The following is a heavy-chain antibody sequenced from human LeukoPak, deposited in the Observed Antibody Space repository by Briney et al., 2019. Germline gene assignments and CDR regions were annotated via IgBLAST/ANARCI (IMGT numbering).Heavy chain of an antibody. CDR3: ARERVGYNFDY. CDR2: IYYSGST. V-gene: IGHV4-59*12. D-gene: IGHD2-8*02. Sequence: SETLSLTCTVSGGSISSYYWSWIRQPPGKGLEWIGYIYYSGSTNYNPSLKSRVTISVDTSKNQFSLKLGSVTAADTAVYYCARERVGYNFDYWGQGTLVTVSS. CDR1: GGSISSYY. J-gene: IGHJ4*02.